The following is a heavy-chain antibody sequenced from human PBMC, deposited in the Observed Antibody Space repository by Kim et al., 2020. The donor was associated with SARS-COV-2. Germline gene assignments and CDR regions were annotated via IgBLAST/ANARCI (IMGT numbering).Heavy chain of an antibody. V-gene: IGHV4-59*08. CDR2: IYYSGST. Sequence: SETLSLTCTVSGGSISSYFWSWIRQPPGKGLEWIWYIYYSGSTNYNPSLKSRSTISVDTSKNQFSLKLSSVTAADTAVYYCARHASALGYFDYWGQGTLV. CDR1: GGSISSYF. J-gene: IGHJ4*02. CDR3: ARHASALGYFDY. D-gene: IGHD3-16*01.